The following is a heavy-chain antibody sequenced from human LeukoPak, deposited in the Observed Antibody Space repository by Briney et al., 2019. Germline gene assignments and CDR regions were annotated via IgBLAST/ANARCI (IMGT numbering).Heavy chain of an antibody. CDR3: ARFGGGSCSGSSCYDYYVDA. Sequence: GGSLRLSCAASGFLFGSYSVIWVRQAPGKGLEWVSSISSTSSYIFYADSLKGRLTTSRDNAKNTLYLQMNSMRAEDTAVYFCARFGGGSCSGSSCYDYYVDAWGKGTTVTVSS. D-gene: IGHD2-15*01. J-gene: IGHJ6*03. CDR1: GFLFGSYS. CDR2: ISSTSSYI. V-gene: IGHV3-21*01.